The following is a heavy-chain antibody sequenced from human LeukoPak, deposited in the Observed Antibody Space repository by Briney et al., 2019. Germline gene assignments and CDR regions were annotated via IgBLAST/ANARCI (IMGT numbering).Heavy chain of an antibody. CDR1: GGTFSSYA. CDR2: IIPIFGTA. J-gene: IGHJ3*02. CDR3: ARDDDFWSGYYDAFDI. D-gene: IGHD3-3*01. Sequence: ASVKVSCKASGGTFSSYAISWVRQAPGQGLEWMGGIIPIFGTANYAQKFQGRVTITADESTSTAYMELSSLRSEDTAVYYCARDDDFWSGYYDAFDIWGQGTMVTVSS. V-gene: IGHV1-69*13.